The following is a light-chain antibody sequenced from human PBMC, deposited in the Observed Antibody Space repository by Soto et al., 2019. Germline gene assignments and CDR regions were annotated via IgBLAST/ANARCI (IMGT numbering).Light chain of an antibody. Sequence: QSVPTQPPSVSGAPGQRVTISCTGSSSNIGAGSDVHWYQQLPGTAPKLLIYGNNNRPSGVPDRFSGSKSGTSASLAITGLQAADEADYYCQSYDSSLSGYVFGTGTKVTVL. J-gene: IGLJ1*01. V-gene: IGLV1-40*01. CDR3: QSYDSSLSGYV. CDR1: SSNIGAGSD. CDR2: GNN.